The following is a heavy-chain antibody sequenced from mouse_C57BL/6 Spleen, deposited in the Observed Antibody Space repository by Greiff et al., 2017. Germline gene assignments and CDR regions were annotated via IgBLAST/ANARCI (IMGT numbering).Heavy chain of an antibody. CDR2: ISSGSSTI. J-gene: IGHJ2*01. Sequence: EVHLVESGGGLVKPGGSLKLSCAASGFTFSDYGMHWVRQAPEKGLEWVAYISSGSSTIYYTDTVKGRFTISRDNAKNTLFLQMTSLRSEDTAMYYCARNPLGSSYNWGQGTTLTVSS. CDR3: ARNPLGSSYN. D-gene: IGHD1-1*01. CDR1: GFTFSDYG. V-gene: IGHV5-17*01.